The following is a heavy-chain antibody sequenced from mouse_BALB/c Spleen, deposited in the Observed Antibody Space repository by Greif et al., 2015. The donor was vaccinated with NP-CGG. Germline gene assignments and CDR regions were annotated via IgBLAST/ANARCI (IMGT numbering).Heavy chain of an antibody. CDR2: IDPANGNT. CDR1: GFSIKDTY. Sequence: VQLQQSGAELVKPGASVKLSCTASGFSIKDTYMHWVKQRPEQGLEWIGRIDPANGNTKYDPKFQGKATITADTSSNTAYLQLSSLTSEDTAVYYCARGRGNYVAYWGQGTLVTVSA. D-gene: IGHD2-1*01. CDR3: ARGRGNYVAY. J-gene: IGHJ3*01. V-gene: IGHV14-3*02.